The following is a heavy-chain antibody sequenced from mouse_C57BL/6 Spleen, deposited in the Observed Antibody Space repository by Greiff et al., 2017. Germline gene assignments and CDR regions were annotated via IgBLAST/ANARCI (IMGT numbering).Heavy chain of an antibody. J-gene: IGHJ3*01. CDR3: ARDSSGFAY. Sequence: VKLVESGGGLVKPGGSLKLSCAASGFTFSSYAMSWVRQTPEKRLEWVATISDGGSYTYYPDNVKGRFTISRDNAKNNLYLQMSHLKSEDTAMYYCARDSSGFAYWGQGTLVTVSA. V-gene: IGHV5-4*01. CDR1: GFTFSSYA. CDR2: ISDGGSYT. D-gene: IGHD3-1*01.